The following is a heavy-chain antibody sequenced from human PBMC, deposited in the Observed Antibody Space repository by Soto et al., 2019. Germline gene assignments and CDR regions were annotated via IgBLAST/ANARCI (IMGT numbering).Heavy chain of an antibody. CDR2: IFPQSGAT. CDR1: GYTFSDYN. J-gene: IGHJ4*02. D-gene: IGHD2-2*01. Sequence: QVQLVQSGAEVKKPGASVRVSCKSSGYTFSDYNVHWVRQAPGQGLEWLGWIFPQSGATKYTQRLQGMVTMTRDTSISAVYMELSGLRSDDTAAYYCARESSTWNQSCSRTTCALDQWGQGTLVIVSS. V-gene: IGHV1-2*02. CDR3: ARESSTWNQSCSRTTCALDQ.